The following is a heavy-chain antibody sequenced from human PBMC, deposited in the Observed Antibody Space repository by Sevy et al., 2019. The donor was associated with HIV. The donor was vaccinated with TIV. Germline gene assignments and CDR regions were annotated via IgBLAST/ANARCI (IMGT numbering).Heavy chain of an antibody. Sequence: GGSLRLSCAASGFTFDDYAMHWVRQAPGKGLEWVSGISWNSGSIGYADSVKGRFTISRDNAKNSLYLQMNSLRAEDTALCYCAKDIVGPLDPWGQGTLVTVSS. J-gene: IGHJ5*02. V-gene: IGHV3-9*01. CDR1: GFTFDDYA. CDR3: AKDIVGPLDP. CDR2: ISWNSGSI.